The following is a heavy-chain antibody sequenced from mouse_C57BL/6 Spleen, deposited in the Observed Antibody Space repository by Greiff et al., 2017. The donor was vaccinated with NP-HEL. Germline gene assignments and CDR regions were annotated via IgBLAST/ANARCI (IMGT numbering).Heavy chain of an antibody. D-gene: IGHD1-1*01. CDR3: ARQTTVVAEGFAY. J-gene: IGHJ3*01. Sequence: VQLQQSGPELVKPGASVKISCKASGYAFSSSWMNWVKQRPGKGLEWIGRIYPGDGDTNYNGKFKGKATLTADKSSSTADMQLSSLTSEDSAVYFCARQTTVVAEGFAYWGQGTLVTVSA. V-gene: IGHV1-82*01. CDR1: GYAFSSSW. CDR2: IYPGDGDT.